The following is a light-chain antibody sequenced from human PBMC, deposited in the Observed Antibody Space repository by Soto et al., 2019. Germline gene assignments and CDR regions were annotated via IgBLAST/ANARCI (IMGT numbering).Light chain of an antibody. J-gene: IGKJ3*01. Sequence: EIVMTQSPATLSVSPGERATLSCRARQSVSSNLAWYQQKPGQAPRLLIYGASTRATGIPARFSGSGSGTEFTLTISSLQSEDFAVYYCQQYNNWSPTFGPGTKVDIK. V-gene: IGKV3-15*01. CDR3: QQYNNWSPT. CDR2: GAS. CDR1: QSVSSN.